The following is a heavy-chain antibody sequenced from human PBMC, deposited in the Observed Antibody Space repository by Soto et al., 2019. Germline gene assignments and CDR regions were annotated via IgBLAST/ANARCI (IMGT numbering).Heavy chain of an antibody. CDR1: GYTFSNFW. CDR2: IYPGDYET. V-gene: IGHV5-51*01. CDR3: ARSPRSSPYFDY. D-gene: IGHD6-13*01. Sequence: VESLKISCQCSGYTFSNFWIACFLQLPVKGLEWMGIIYPGDYETRYSPSFHGKVTISADRSIGTAYLQWSSLEASDSAFYFCARSPRSSPYFDYWGQGALVTVSS. J-gene: IGHJ4*02.